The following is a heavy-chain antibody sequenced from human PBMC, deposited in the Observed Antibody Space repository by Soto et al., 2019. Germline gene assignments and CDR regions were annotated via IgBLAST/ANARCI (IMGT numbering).Heavy chain of an antibody. Sequence: PGGSLRLSCAASGFTFSRYDMYWVRQATGKGLEWVSAIGTAADTYYPASVQGRFIISRENAKNSLYLQMNSLRAGDTAVYYCATQRITTSDHWGQGTLVTVSS. V-gene: IGHV3-13*04. CDR2: IGTAADT. J-gene: IGHJ4*02. CDR3: ATQRITTSDH. D-gene: IGHD3-3*01. CDR1: GFTFSRYD.